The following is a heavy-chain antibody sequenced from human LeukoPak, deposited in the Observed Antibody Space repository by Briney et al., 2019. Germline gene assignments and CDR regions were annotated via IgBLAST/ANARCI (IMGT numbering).Heavy chain of an antibody. D-gene: IGHD5-18*01. CDR2: VSASSGST. V-gene: IGHV3-23*01. Sequence: GGSLRLSCAASGFTFSSYAMNWVRQAPGKGLEWVSTVSASSGSTYYADTVKGRFTISRDNSKNTLHLQMNSLRAEDTAVYYCARRGYTYEFDYWGQGTLVTVSS. CDR3: ARRGYTYEFDY. J-gene: IGHJ4*02. CDR1: GFTFSSYA.